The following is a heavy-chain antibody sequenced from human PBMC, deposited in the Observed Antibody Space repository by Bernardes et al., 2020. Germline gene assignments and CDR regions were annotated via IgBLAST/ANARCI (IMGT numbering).Heavy chain of an antibody. D-gene: IGHD2-2*01. Sequence: GGSLRLSCAASGFTFDDYTMHWVRQAPGKGLEWVSLISWDGGSTYYADSVKGRFTISRDNSKNSLYLQMNSLRAEDTAVYYCARDLSSTSCYGMDVWGQGTTVTVSS. V-gene: IGHV3-43*01. CDR2: ISWDGGST. CDR1: GFTFDDYT. J-gene: IGHJ6*02. CDR3: ARDLSSTSCYGMDV.